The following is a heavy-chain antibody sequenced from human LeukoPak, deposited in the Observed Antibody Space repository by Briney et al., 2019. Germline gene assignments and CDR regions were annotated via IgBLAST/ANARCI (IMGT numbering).Heavy chain of an antibody. Sequence: PGGSLRLSCAASGLTFSSYSMNWVRQAPGKGLEWVSYISSSSSTIYYADSVKGRFTISRDNAKNSLYLQMNSLRAEDTAVYYCARGRAGGLVVTAIFDYRGQGTLVTVSS. V-gene: IGHV3-48*04. CDR2: ISSSSSTI. D-gene: IGHD2-21*02. CDR3: ARGRAGGLVVTAIFDY. CDR1: GLTFSSYS. J-gene: IGHJ4*02.